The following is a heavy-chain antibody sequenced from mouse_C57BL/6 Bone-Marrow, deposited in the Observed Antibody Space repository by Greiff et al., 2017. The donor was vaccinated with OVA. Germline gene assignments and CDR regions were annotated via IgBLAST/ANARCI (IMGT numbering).Heavy chain of an antibody. V-gene: IGHV1-69*01. CDR2: IDPSDSYT. D-gene: IGHD2-3*01. J-gene: IGHJ2*01. CDR1: GYTFTSYW. Sequence: VQLQQPGAELVMPGASVKLSCKASGYTFTSYWMHWVKQRPGQGLEWIGEIDPSDSYTNYNQKFKGKSTLTVDKSSSTAYMQLSSLTSEDSAVYYCARGEIYDGYYFDYWGQGTTLTVSS. CDR3: ARGEIYDGYYFDY.